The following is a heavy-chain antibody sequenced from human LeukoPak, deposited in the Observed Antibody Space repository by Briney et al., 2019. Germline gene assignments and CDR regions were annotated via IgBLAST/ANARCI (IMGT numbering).Heavy chain of an antibody. CDR1: GGSISSGDYY. J-gene: IGHJ4*02. D-gene: IGHD4-17*01. CDR3: ARDAESDTGDFLYFDY. Sequence: PSETLSLTCTVSGGSISSGDYYWSWIRQPPGKGLEWIGYIYYSGSTYYNPSLKSRVTISVDTSKNQFSLKVTSVIAADTAVYYCARDAESDTGDFLYFDYWGQGTLVTVSS. CDR2: IYYSGST. V-gene: IGHV4-30-4*01.